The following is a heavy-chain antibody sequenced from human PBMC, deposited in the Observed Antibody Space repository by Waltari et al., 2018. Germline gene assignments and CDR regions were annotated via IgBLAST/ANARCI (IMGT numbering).Heavy chain of an antibody. CDR3: AKGDRKTWV. CDR1: GFTFSRYA. Sequence: EVQLLESGGGLVQPGGSLRLSCAASGFTFSRYAMSWVRQAPGKGLGWVSAIRGSGGSTYYAYSVKGRFTISRDNSKNTLYLQMNSLRAEDTAVYDCAKGDRKTWVWGQGTLVTVSS. CDR2: IRGSGGST. V-gene: IGHV3-23*01. D-gene: IGHD7-27*01. J-gene: IGHJ4*02.